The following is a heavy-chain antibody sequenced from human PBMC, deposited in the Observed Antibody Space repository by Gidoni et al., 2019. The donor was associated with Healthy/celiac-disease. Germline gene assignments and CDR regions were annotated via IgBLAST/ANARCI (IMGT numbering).Heavy chain of an antibody. J-gene: IGHJ4*02. D-gene: IGHD3-10*01. CDR3: AKGRERFGWFGESWGGFDY. CDR1: GFPFDDYA. Sequence: EVQLVESGGGLVQPGRSLRLSCAASGFPFDDYALPWVRHAPGKGREWVSGISWNSGSIGYADSVKGRFTISRDNAKNSLYLQMNSLRAEDTALYYCAKGRERFGWFGESWGGFDYWGQGTLVTVSS. CDR2: ISWNSGSI. V-gene: IGHV3-9*01.